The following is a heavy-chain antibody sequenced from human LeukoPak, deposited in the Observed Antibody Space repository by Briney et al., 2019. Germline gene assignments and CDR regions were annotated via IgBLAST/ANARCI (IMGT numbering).Heavy chain of an antibody. J-gene: IGHJ4*02. V-gene: IGHV4-61*02. Sequence: PSQTLSLTCIVSGGSISRGSYYWSWIRQPAGKGLEWMGRIYNSGSTNYNPSLKSRVTISTDMSKNQISLKLSSVTAADTAVYYCARAADPEGLDYWGQGTLVTVSS. CDR2: IYNSGST. CDR3: ARAADPEGLDY. CDR1: GGSISRGSYY.